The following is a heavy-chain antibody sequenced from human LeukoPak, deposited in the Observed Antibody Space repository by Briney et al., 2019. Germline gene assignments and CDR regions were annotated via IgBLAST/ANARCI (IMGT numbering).Heavy chain of an antibody. V-gene: IGHV3-23*01. CDR3: AKLIPYSGWPFDY. J-gene: IGHJ4*02. Sequence: PGRSLRLFCAASGLTFSSFGMGWARQAPGRGLEWDSTINDGGVRTYYTDSVRGRFTISRDNSKNTLDMQMNRLRAEDTALYFCAKLIPYSGWPFDYWGQGTMVTVSS. CDR1: GLTFSSFG. D-gene: IGHD5-12*01. CDR2: INDGGVRT.